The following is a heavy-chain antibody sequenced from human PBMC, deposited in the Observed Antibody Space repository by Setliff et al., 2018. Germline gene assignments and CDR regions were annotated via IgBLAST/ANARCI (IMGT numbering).Heavy chain of an antibody. J-gene: IGHJ3*02. CDR2: ISHRGST. CDR3: ARGGRDSYGRGHAFDM. D-gene: IGHD5-18*01. V-gene: IGHV4-59*11. Sequence: PSETLSLTCNVSGVSLSGHYWTWIRQPPGKGLEWVGYISHRGSTNYSPSLKSRATLSVDTSKNQFSLKLTSVTAADTAVNFCARGGRDSYGRGHAFDMWGQGTMVTV. CDR1: GVSLSGHY.